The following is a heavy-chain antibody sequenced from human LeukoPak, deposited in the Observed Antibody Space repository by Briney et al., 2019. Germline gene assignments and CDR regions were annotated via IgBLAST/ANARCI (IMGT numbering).Heavy chain of an antibody. CDR2: IYYSGST. D-gene: IGHD6-19*01. J-gene: IGHJ4*02. Sequence: PSETLSLTCTVSGGSIGSSSYYWGWIRQPPGKGLEWIGSIYYSGSTYYNPSLKSRVTISVDTSKNQFSLKLSSVTAADTAVYYCARHGGSSGWYMGYYFDYWGQGTLVTVSS. CDR3: ARHGGSSGWYMGYYFDY. CDR1: GGSIGSSSYY. V-gene: IGHV4-39*01.